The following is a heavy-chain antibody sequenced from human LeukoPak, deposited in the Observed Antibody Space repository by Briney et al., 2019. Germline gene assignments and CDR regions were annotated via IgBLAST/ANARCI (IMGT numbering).Heavy chain of an antibody. D-gene: IGHD2-15*01. V-gene: IGHV3-48*03. CDR1: GFTFSSSE. CDR2: INSGGSTI. Sequence: GGSLRLSCAASGFTFSSSEMNWVRQAPGKGLEWLSYINSGGSTIYYADSVKGRITISRDNAKNSLYLQMHSLRAEDTAVYCCARGDSRPTYWGQGALVTVSS. J-gene: IGHJ4*02. CDR3: ARGDSRPTY.